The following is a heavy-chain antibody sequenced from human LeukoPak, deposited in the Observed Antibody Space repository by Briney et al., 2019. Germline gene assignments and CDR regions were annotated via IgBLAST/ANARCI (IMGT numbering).Heavy chain of an antibody. CDR2: IIPIFGTA. CDR1: GFTFTSYA. D-gene: IGHD5-18*01. V-gene: IGHV1-69*01. CDR3: ARSVVQLWVSTTFDY. Sequence: PGGSLRLSCAASGFTFTSYAISWVRQAPGQGLEWMGGIIPIFGTANYAQKFQGRVTITADESTSTAYMELSSLRSEDTAVYYCARSVVQLWVSTTFDYWGQGTLVTVSS. J-gene: IGHJ4*02.